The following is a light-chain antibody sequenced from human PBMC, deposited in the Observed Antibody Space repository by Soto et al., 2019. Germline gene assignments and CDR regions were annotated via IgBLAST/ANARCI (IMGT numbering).Light chain of an antibody. CDR2: AAS. CDR3: QQSYSTLRT. CDR1: QSISSY. Sequence: DIQMTQSPSSLSASVGDRVTITCRASQSISSYLNWYQQKPGKAPKLLIYAASSLQSGVPSRFSGSGSGTDFTLTISSLQPEEFATYYWQQSYSTLRTFGPGTKVDI. V-gene: IGKV1-39*01. J-gene: IGKJ3*01.